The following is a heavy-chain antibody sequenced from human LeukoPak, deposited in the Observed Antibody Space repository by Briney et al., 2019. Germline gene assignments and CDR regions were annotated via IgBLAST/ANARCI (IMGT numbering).Heavy chain of an antibody. CDR1: GYIFTHNW. D-gene: IGHD3-10*01. CDR2: NYPGDPDT. Sequence: GESLKISCKGSGYIFTHNWIGWVRQMPGKGLEWMGINYPGDPDTRYSPSFEGQVTISVDKSISTAYLQWSSLKASDTAMYYCARQTRDGSGSRGYSFDFWGQGTLVTVSS. CDR3: ARQTRDGSGSRGYSFDF. V-gene: IGHV5-51*01. J-gene: IGHJ4*02.